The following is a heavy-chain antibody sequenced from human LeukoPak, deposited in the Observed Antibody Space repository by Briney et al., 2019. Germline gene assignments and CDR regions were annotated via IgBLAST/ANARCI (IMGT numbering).Heavy chain of an antibody. D-gene: IGHD4-17*01. Sequence: PGGSLRLSCAASGFTFSSYEMNWVRQAPGKGLEGVSYISSSGSTIYYADSVKGRFTIPRDNAKNSLYLQMNSLRAEDTAVYYCARVLRHGDYAHAFDIWVQGTMVTVSS. CDR3: ARVLRHGDYAHAFDI. CDR2: ISSSGSTI. V-gene: IGHV3-48*03. J-gene: IGHJ3*02. CDR1: GFTFSSYE.